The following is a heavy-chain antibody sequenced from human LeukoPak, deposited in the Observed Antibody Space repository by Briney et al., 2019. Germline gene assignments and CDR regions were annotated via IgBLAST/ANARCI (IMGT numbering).Heavy chain of an antibody. CDR1: GLTFSGSA. D-gene: IGHD3-22*01. V-gene: IGHV3-73*01. Sequence: GGPLRLPCAASGLTFSGSAMHWVRQASGKGLEWVGRIRSQANSYATAYAASVKGRFTISRDDSKKTAYLQMNTLKTEDTALYFCTRRGRYYDSSNDAFDIWGQGTMVTVSS. J-gene: IGHJ3*02. CDR3: TRRGRYYDSSNDAFDI. CDR2: IRSQANSYAT.